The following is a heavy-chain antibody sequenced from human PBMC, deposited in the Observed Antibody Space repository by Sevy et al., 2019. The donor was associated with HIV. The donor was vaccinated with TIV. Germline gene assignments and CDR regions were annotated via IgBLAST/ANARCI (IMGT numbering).Heavy chain of an antibody. CDR1: GFTFSTYA. CDR2: ISYDGNNK. CDR3: ALERLSSDVAEYFEN. D-gene: IGHD1-1*01. V-gene: IGHV3-30-3*01. Sequence: GGSLRLSCAASGFTFSTYALHWVRQAPGKGLEWVALISYDGNNKYYADSVKGRFTISRDDSKNTLYLQMNSLSTEDTAVYSCALERLSSDVAEYFENWGQDTLVTVSS. J-gene: IGHJ1*01.